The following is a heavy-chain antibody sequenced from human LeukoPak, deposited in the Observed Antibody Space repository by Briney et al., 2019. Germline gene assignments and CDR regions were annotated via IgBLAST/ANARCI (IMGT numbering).Heavy chain of an antibody. CDR2: IGTVGDT. Sequence: TGGSLRLSRTASGFTFSSHDMHWVRPATRKGLEWVSAIGTVGDTYYPGSVQGRFTISRENPKNSVYLQMNSLRAGDTAVYYCARASIMVRGVTTFDYWGQGTLVTVSS. J-gene: IGHJ4*02. V-gene: IGHV3-13*01. D-gene: IGHD3-10*01. CDR3: ARASIMVRGVTTFDY. CDR1: GFTFSSHD.